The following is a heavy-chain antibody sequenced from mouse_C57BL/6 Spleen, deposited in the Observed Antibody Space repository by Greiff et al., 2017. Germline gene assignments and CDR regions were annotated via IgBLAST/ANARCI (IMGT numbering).Heavy chain of an antibody. CDR2: IDPSDSYT. CDR3: AWYYGYT. CDR1: GYTFTSYW. J-gene: IGHJ3*01. V-gene: IGHV1-50*01. Sequence: QVQLQQPGAELVKPGASVKLSCKASGYTFTSYWMQWVKQRPGQGLEWIGEIDPSDSYTNYNQKFKGKATLTVDTSSSTAYMQLSSLTSEDSAVYYCAWYYGYTWGQGTLVTVSA. D-gene: IGHD1-2*01.